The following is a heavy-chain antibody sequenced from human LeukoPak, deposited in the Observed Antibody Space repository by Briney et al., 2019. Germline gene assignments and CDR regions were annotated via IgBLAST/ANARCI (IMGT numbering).Heavy chain of an antibody. CDR2: INPSGGST. J-gene: IGHJ5*02. V-gene: IGHV1-46*01. Sequence: ASVKVSCKASGYTFTSYYMHWVRQAPGQGLEWMGIINPSGGSTSYAQKFQGRVTMTRDTSTSTVYMELSSLRSEDTAVYYCARESSSGFQRGSWLDPWGQGTLVTVSS. CDR1: GYTFTSYY. CDR3: ARESSSGFQRGSWLDP. D-gene: IGHD6-19*01.